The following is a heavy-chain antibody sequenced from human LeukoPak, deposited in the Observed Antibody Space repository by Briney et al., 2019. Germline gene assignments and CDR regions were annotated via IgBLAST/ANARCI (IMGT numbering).Heavy chain of an antibody. J-gene: IGHJ4*02. Sequence: PSETLSLTCAVYGGSFSGYYWSWIRQPPGKGLEWIGEINHSGSTNYNPSLMSRITISVDTSKIQFSLMLSPVTAADTAVYYCARGRYGGYFDCWGQGTLVTVSS. CDR1: GGSFSGYY. D-gene: IGHD4-23*01. V-gene: IGHV4-34*01. CDR3: ARGRYGGYFDC. CDR2: INHSGST.